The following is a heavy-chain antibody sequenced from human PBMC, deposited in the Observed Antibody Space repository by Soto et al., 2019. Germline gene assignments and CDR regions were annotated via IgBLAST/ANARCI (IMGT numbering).Heavy chain of an antibody. CDR1: GGTFSSYA. CDR3: ARDLHYDILTGYYNHDAFDI. V-gene: IGHV1-69*06. D-gene: IGHD3-9*01. Sequence: QVQLVQSGAEVKKPGSSVKVSCKASGGTFSSYAISWVRQAPGQGLEWMGGIIPIFGTANYEQKFQGRVTITADKSTSTAYMELSSLRSEDTAVYYCARDLHYDILTGYYNHDAFDIWGQGTMVTVSS. J-gene: IGHJ3*02. CDR2: IIPIFGTA.